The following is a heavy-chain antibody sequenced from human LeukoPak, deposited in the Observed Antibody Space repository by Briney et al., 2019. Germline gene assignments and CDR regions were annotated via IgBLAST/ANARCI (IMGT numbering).Heavy chain of an antibody. CDR2: IIPIFGTA. D-gene: IGHD2-2*01. CDR3: ARESKRYCSSTSCNDY. V-gene: IGHV1-69*01. Sequence: SSVKVSCKASEGTFSSYAISWVRQAPGQGLEWMGGIIPIFGTANYAQKFQGRVTITADESTSTAYMELSSLRSEDTAVYYCARESKRYCSSTSCNDYWGQGTLVTVSS. CDR1: EGTFSSYA. J-gene: IGHJ4*02.